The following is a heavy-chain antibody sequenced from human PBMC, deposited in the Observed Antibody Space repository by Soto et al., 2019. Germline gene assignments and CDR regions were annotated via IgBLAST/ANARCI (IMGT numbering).Heavy chain of an antibody. Sequence: LRLSCAASGFTFSSYSMNWVRQAPGKGLEWVSSISSSSSYIYYADSVKGRFTISRDNAKNSLYLQMNSLRAEDTAVYYCARYPPAGGAARDYWGQGTLVTVSS. CDR2: ISSSSSYI. J-gene: IGHJ4*02. CDR1: GFTFSSYS. V-gene: IGHV3-21*01. D-gene: IGHD6-6*01. CDR3: ARYPPAGGAARDY.